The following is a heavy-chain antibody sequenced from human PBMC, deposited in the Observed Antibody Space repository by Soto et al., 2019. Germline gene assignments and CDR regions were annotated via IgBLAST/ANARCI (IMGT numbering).Heavy chain of an antibody. V-gene: IGHV1-69*13. CDR2: IIPIFGTA. D-gene: IGHD3-22*01. J-gene: IGHJ4*02. CDR1: GGTFSSYA. Sequence: SVKVSCEASGGTFSSYAISWVRQAPGQGLEWMGGIIPIFGTANYAQKFQGRVTITADESTSTAYMELSSLRSEDTAVYYCARAPTMIVVEGWFDYWGQGTLVTVSS. CDR3: ARAPTMIVVEGWFDY.